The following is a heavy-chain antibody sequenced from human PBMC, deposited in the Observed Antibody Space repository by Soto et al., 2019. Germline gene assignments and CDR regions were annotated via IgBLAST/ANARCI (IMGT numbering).Heavy chain of an antibody. J-gene: IGHJ4*02. CDR2: INHSGST. D-gene: IGHD6-19*01. CDR3: ARGGVAVAGTLGY. Sequence: PSETLSLTCAVYGGSFSGYYWSWIRQPPGKGLEWIGEINHSGSTNYNPSLKSRVTISVDTSKNQFSLKLSSVTAADTAVYYCARGGVAVAGTLGYWGQGTLVTVSS. V-gene: IGHV4-34*01. CDR1: GGSFSGYY.